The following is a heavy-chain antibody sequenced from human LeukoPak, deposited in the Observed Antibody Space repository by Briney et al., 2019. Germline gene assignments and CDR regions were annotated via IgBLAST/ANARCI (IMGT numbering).Heavy chain of an antibody. D-gene: IGHD3-10*01. V-gene: IGHV3-9*01. CDR1: GFTFDNYA. CDR2: IDWNSDNI. CDR3: AKVAVRGVIRGYFDY. Sequence: GGSLRLSCAASGFTFDNYAMHWVRHAPGKGLEWVSRIDWNSDNIGYPDSVKGRFSISRDNAKNSLYLQMNSLRAEDTALYYCAKVAVRGVIRGYFDYWGQRTLVTVSS. J-gene: IGHJ4*02.